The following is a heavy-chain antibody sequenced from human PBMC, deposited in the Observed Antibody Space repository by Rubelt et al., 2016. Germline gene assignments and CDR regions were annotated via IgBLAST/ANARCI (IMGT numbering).Heavy chain of an antibody. CDR2: IYYSGST. V-gene: IGHV4-38-2*02. J-gene: IGHJ4*02. Sequence: QVQLQESGPGLVKPSETLSLTCTVSGYSISSGYYWGWIRQPPGKGLEWIGSIYYSGSTYYNPSLKSRVTISVETSKNQFSLKLSSVTAADTAVYYCARGYSGSYQKSFDYWGQGTLVTVSS. CDR1: GYSISSGYY. CDR3: ARGYSGSYQKSFDY. D-gene: IGHD1-26*01.